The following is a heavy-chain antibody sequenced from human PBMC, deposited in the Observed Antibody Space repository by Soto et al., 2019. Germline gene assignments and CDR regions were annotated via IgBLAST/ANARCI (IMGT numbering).Heavy chain of an antibody. CDR3: ARTIAGYCSSTSCYIGAFDI. CDR1: GFTFTSYS. V-gene: IGHV3-21*01. Sequence: GGSLRLSCAASGFTFTSYSMNWVRQAPGKGLEWVSSMSSSSSYIYYADSVKGRFTISRDNAKNSLYLQVNSLRAEDTAVYYCARTIAGYCSSTSCYIGAFDIWGQGTMGTVS. CDR2: MSSSSSYI. D-gene: IGHD2-2*02. J-gene: IGHJ3*02.